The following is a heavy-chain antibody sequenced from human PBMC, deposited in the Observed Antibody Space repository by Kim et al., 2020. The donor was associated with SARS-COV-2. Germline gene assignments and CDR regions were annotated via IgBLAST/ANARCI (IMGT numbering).Heavy chain of an antibody. V-gene: IGHV3-74*01. CDR2: INSDGSST. CDR1: GFTFSSYW. Sequence: GGSLRLSCAASGFTFSSYWMHWVRQAPGKGLVWVSRINSDGSSTSYADSVKGRFTISRDNAKNTLYLQMNSLRAEDTAVYYCARVPPTSYCSSTSCYLRYYGMDVWGQETTVTVSS. CDR3: ARVPPTSYCSSTSCYLRYYGMDV. J-gene: IGHJ6*02. D-gene: IGHD2-2*01.